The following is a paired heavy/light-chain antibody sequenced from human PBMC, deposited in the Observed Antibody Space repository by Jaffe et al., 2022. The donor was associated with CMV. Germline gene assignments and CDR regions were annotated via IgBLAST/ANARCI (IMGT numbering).Heavy chain of an antibody. D-gene: IGHD3-9*01. V-gene: IGHV3-7*01. J-gene: IGHJ6*02. Sequence: EVQLVESGGGLVQPGGSLRLSCAVSGFTFSSYWMSWVRQAPGKGLEWVANIKQDGSEIYYVDSVKGRFTISRDNAKNSVYLQMSSLRAEDTAVYYCARFDWSSHYYGMDVWGQGTTVTVSS. CDR1: GFTFSSYW. CDR3: ARFDWSSHYYGMDV. CDR2: IKQDGSEI.
Light chain of an antibody. Sequence: DIQMTQSPSSLSASVGDRVTITCRASQSISIYLHWYQQKPGKAPNLLIFAASSLQSGVPSRFSGSGSGTDFTLTISSLQPEDFATYYCHQSQSAPWTFGQGTKVEIK. V-gene: IGKV1-39*01. CDR1: QSISIY. CDR2: AAS. J-gene: IGKJ1*01. CDR3: HQSQSAPWT.